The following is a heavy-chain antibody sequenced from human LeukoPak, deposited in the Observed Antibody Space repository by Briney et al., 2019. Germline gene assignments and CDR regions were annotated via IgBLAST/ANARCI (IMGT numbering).Heavy chain of an antibody. J-gene: IGHJ4*02. Sequence: PGGSLRLSCAASGFTFSNYEMNWVRQAPGKGLEWVSYISGSGSTIYYADSVKGQFTISRDNATDSLYLQMNSLRAEDTAAYYCARVRSGYSHENYFDYWGQGTLVTVSS. V-gene: IGHV3-48*03. D-gene: IGHD5-18*01. CDR3: ARVRSGYSHENYFDY. CDR1: GFTFSNYE. CDR2: ISGSGSTI.